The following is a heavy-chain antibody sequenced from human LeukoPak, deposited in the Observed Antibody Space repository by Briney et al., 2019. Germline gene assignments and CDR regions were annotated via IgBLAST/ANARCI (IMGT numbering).Heavy chain of an antibody. J-gene: IGHJ4*02. CDR2: ISGSGGST. CDR1: GFTFSSYA. V-gene: IGHV3-23*01. Sequence: GGSLRLSCAASGFTFSSYAMSWVRQAPGKGLEWVSAISGSGGSTYYADSVKGRFTISRDNSKNTLYLQMNSLRAEDTAVYYCANHDSSAWYGYWGQGTLITVSS. CDR3: ANHDSSAWYGY. D-gene: IGHD6-19*01.